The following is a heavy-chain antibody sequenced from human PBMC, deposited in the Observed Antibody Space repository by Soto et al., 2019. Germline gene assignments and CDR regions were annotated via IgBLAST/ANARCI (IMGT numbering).Heavy chain of an antibody. CDR2: MNPNSGNT. Sequence: ASVKVSCKASGYTFTSYDINWVRQATGQGLEWMGWMNPNSGNTGCAQKFQGRVTMTRNTSISTAYMELSSLRSEDTAVYYCASSRALATISSFDYWGQGILVTVSS. D-gene: IGHD5-12*01. J-gene: IGHJ4*02. V-gene: IGHV1-8*01. CDR1: GYTFTSYD. CDR3: ASSRALATISSFDY.